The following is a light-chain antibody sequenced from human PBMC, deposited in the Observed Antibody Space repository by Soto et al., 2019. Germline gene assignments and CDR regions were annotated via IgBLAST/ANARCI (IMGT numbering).Light chain of an antibody. CDR3: AAWDDSLNGRV. J-gene: IGLJ1*01. CDR2: TNN. V-gene: IGLV1-44*01. Sequence: QSVLTQPPSASGTPGQRVTISCSGSSSNIGSHTVNWYQQLPGTAPKLLIYTNNQRPSGVPDRFSGSKSGTSASLAISGLQSEDEADYYCAAWDDSLNGRVFGTGTKLTVL. CDR1: SSNIGSHT.